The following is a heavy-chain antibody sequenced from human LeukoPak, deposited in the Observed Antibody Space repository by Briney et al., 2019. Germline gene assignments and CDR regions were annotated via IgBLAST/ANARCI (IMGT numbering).Heavy chain of an antibody. CDR3: AKNRGAGSHYYYHMNV. J-gene: IGHJ6*03. CDR2: ISYDGSNK. CDR1: GLTFSSYA. Sequence: PGGSLRLSCAPSGLTFSSYAMHWVRQAPGKGLEWVAVISYDGSNKYYADSVKGRFTISRDNSKNTLYLQMNSLRAEDTAVYYCAKNRGAGSHYYYHMNVWGKGTTVTVSS. D-gene: IGHD1-26*01. V-gene: IGHV3-30-3*02.